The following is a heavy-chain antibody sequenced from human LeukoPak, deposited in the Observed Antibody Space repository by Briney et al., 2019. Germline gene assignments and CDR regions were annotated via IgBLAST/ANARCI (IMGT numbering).Heavy chain of an antibody. CDR2: MNPNSGNT. J-gene: IGHJ3*02. Sequence: ASVKVSCKASGYTFTSYDINWVRQATGQGLEWMGWMNPNSGNTGYAQKFQGRVTMTRNTSISTAYMELSSLRSEDTAVYYCARDRMPDYYDSSSQDFPKFDIWGQGTMVTVSS. CDR1: GYTFTSYD. D-gene: IGHD3-22*01. V-gene: IGHV1-8*01. CDR3: ARDRMPDYYDSSSQDFPKFDI.